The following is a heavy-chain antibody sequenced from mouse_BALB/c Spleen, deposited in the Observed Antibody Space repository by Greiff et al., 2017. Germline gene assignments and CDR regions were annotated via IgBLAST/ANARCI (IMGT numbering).Heavy chain of an antibody. D-gene: IGHD2-10*01. Sequence: EVKLQQSGPGLVKPSQSLSLTCSVTGYSITSGYYWNWIRQFPGNKLEWMGYISYDGSNNYNPSLKNRISITRDTSKNQFFLKLNSVTTEDTATYYCAREEAYYGNYTWFAYWGQGTLVTVSA. CDR3: AREEAYYGNYTWFAY. CDR1: GYSITSGYY. J-gene: IGHJ3*01. CDR2: ISYDGSN. V-gene: IGHV3-6*02.